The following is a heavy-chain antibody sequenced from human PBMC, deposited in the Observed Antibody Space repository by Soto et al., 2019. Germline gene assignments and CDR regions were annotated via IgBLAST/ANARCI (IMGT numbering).Heavy chain of an antibody. CDR2: INPSGGST. J-gene: IGHJ4*02. CDR1: GYTFASYY. Sequence: ASVKVSCKASGYTFASYYMHWVRQAPGQGLEWMGIINPSGGSTSYAQKFQGRVTMTRDTSTSTVYMELSSLRSEDTAVYYCARVSSYCSSTSCPPSFDYWGQGTLVTVSS. V-gene: IGHV1-46*01. D-gene: IGHD2-2*01. CDR3: ARVSSYCSSTSCPPSFDY.